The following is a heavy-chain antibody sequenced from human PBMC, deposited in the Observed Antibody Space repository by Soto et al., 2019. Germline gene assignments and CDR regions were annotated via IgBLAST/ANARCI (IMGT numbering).Heavy chain of an antibody. CDR1: WGSISSYC. CDR2: IYNSGST. V-gene: IGHV4-59*01. D-gene: IGHD2-2*01. CDR3: ARHGSRYCSSTSCYSRYYYYGMDV. J-gene: IGHJ6*01. Sequence: PSETLSLTCTVSWGSISSYCWSWIRQPPGEGLEWIGYIYNSGSTNYNPSLKSRVTISVDTSKNQFSLKLSSVTAADTAVYYCARHGSRYCSSTSCYSRYYYYGMDVWGQGTPVTLSS.